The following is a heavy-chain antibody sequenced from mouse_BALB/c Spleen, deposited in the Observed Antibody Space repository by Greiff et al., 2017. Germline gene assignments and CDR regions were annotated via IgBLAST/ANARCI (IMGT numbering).Heavy chain of an antibody. V-gene: IGHV1-5*01. CDR1: GYTFTSYW. J-gene: IGHJ1*01. CDR2: INHGNSDT. D-gene: IGHD3-1*01. CDR3: TGGLRYFDV. Sequence: EVQLQQSGTVLARPGASLKMSCTASGYTFTSYWMYWVNQRPGQSLEWIGAINHGNSDTSYNQKFKGKAKLTAVTSTSTPYLELSSLTNEDTAVYYCTGGLRYFDVWGAGTTVTVSS.